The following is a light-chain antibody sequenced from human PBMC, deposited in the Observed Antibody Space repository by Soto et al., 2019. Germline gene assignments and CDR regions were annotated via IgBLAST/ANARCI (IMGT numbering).Light chain of an antibody. CDR1: SSDVGGYNY. CDR2: DVS. CDR3: CSYAGSPRYV. J-gene: IGLJ1*01. Sequence: QSALTQPRSVSGSPGQSVTISCTGTSSDVGGYNYVSWYQQHPGQAPKVMIYDVSERPSGVPDRFSGSKSGNTASLTISGLQAEDEADYSCCSYAGSPRYVLGTGTKLTVL. V-gene: IGLV2-11*01.